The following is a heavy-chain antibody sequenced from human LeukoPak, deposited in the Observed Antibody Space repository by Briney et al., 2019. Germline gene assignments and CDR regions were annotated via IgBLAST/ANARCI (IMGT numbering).Heavy chain of an antibody. Sequence: GGSLRLSCAASGFTFSNAWMSWVRQAPGKGLEWVSRIKSKTDGGTTEYGAPVKGRFTISRDDSKNTLYVQMNSLKTEDTAVYYCTTEGSSAWYDYWGQGTLVTVSS. CDR2: IKSKTDGGTT. CDR3: TTEGSSAWYDY. D-gene: IGHD6-19*01. CDR1: GFTFSNAW. J-gene: IGHJ4*02. V-gene: IGHV3-15*01.